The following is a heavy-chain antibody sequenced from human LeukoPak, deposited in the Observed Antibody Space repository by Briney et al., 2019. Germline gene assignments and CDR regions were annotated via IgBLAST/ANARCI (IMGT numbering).Heavy chain of an antibody. CDR1: GYTFTSYY. D-gene: IGHD4-17*01. CDR3: ARGLSDGDYGLYFDY. CDR2: INPSGGST. J-gene: IGHJ4*02. V-gene: IGHV1-46*01. Sequence: ASVKVSCKASGYTFTSYYMHWVRQAPGQGLEWMGIINPSGGSTSYAQKFQGRVTMTRDTSTSTVYMELSSLRSEDTAVYYCARGLSDGDYGLYFDYWGQGTRVTVSS.